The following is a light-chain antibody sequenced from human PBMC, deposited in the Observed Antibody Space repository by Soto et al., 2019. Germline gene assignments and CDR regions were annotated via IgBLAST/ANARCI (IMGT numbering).Light chain of an antibody. CDR2: RAS. J-gene: IGKJ4*02. CDR1: QSVSTL. CDR3: QQYDNYSP. Sequence: IQMTQSPSTLSASVGDRVTITCRASQSVSTLLAWYQQKPREAPKLLIYRASSLESGVPSRFSGSGSGTEFTLTISSLQPDDFATYYCQQYDNYSPFGGGTRVEIK. V-gene: IGKV1-5*03.